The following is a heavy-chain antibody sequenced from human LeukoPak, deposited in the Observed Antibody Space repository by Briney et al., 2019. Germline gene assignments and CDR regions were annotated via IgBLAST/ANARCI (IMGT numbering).Heavy chain of an antibody. CDR2: IYYSGST. CDR3: ARSRSGYDSNFDY. D-gene: IGHD5-12*01. V-gene: IGHV4-31*03. Sequence: PSQTLSLTCTVSGGSISSGGYYWSWIRQHPGKGLERIGYIYYSGSTYYNPSLKSRVTISVDTSKNQFSLKLSSVTAADTAVYYCARSRSGYDSNFDYWGQGTLVTVSS. J-gene: IGHJ4*02. CDR1: GGSISSGGYY.